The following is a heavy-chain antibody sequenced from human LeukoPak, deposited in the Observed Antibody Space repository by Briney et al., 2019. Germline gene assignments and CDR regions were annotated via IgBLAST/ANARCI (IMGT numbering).Heavy chain of an antibody. J-gene: IGHJ3*02. Sequence: SETLSLTCAVYGGSFSGYYWTWIRQPPGKGLEWIGEINRRGSTNYNPSLKSRVTISVDTSKNQFSLKLRSMTAADTAVYYCARGGYPGDAFDIWGQGTMVTVSS. D-gene: IGHD5-12*01. V-gene: IGHV4-34*01. CDR2: INRRGST. CDR3: ARGGYPGDAFDI. CDR1: GGSFSGYY.